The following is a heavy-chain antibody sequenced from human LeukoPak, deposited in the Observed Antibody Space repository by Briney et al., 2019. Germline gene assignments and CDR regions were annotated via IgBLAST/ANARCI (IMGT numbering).Heavy chain of an antibody. V-gene: IGHV3-64*02. D-gene: IGHD2-15*01. CDR3: AGASGYCSGGSCPLYYYGMDV. J-gene: IGHJ6*04. CDR2: ISSNGGSS. Sequence: GALRLSCAASGFTFSSYAMHWVRQAPGKGLEYVSAISSNGGSSYYADSVKGRFTISRDNSKNTLYLQMGSLRAEDMAVYYCAGASGYCSGGSCPLYYYGMDVWGKGTTVTVSS. CDR1: GFTFSSYA.